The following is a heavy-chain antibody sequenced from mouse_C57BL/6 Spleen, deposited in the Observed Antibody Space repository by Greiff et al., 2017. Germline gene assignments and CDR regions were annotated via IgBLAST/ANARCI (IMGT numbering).Heavy chain of an antibody. CDR3: ARWEHYYGSSPMDY. J-gene: IGHJ4*01. D-gene: IGHD1-1*01. CDR2: IDPNSGGT. V-gene: IGHV1-72*01. Sequence: QVQLKQPGAELVKPGASVKLSCKASGYTFTSYWMHWVKQRPGRGLEWIGRIDPNSGGTKYNEKFKSKATLTVDKPSSTAYMQLSSLTSEDSAVYYCARWEHYYGSSPMDYWGQGTSVTVSS. CDR1: GYTFTSYW.